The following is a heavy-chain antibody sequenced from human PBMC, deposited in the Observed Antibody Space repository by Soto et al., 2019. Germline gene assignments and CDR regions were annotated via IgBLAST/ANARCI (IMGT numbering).Heavy chain of an antibody. CDR2: LYTEGTT. V-gene: IGHV3-53*01. D-gene: IGHD3-16*01. Sequence: GGSLRLSCGASGLTVIHNYMAWVRQAPEMGLEWVSILYTEGTTYYADSVKGRFTISRDSSKNTLFLQMDSLRAEDTAVYYCVRPRPSGENYGMDVWGQGTTVTVSS. J-gene: IGHJ6*02. CDR3: VRPRPSGENYGMDV. CDR1: GLTVIHNY.